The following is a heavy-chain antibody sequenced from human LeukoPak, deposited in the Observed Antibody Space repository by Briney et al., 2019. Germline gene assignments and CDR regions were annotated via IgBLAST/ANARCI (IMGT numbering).Heavy chain of an antibody. CDR2: INAGNGNT. CDR1: GYTFTSYA. J-gene: IGHJ4*01. V-gene: IGHV1-3*03. D-gene: IGHD2-15*01. CDR3: AREYSGGNFDY. Sequence: ASVKVSCKASGYTFTSYAMHWVRQAPGQRLEWMGWINAGNGNTKYSQEFQGRVTITRDTSASTAYMELSSLRSEDTAVYYCAREYSGGNFDYWGQGTLVTVSS.